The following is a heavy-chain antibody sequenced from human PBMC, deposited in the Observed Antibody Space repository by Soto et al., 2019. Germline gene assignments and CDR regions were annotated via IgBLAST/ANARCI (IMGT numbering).Heavy chain of an antibody. CDR1: GFTFSSYS. CDR3: ARKGVAFDY. Sequence: GGSLRLSCAASGFTFSSYSMNWVRQAPGKGQEWISYISTTSSSIYYADSVKGRFTISRDNAKNSLFLQMNSLRDEDTAVYYCARKGVAFDYWGQGALVTVSS. J-gene: IGHJ4*02. D-gene: IGHD3-3*01. CDR2: ISTTSSSI. V-gene: IGHV3-48*02.